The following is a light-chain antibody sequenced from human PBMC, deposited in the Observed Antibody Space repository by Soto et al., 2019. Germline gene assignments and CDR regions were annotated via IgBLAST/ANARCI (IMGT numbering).Light chain of an antibody. J-gene: IGLJ1*01. CDR2: EVN. CDR3: SPSEGSGRV. CDR1: RRAVGGYNY. Sequence: VPQPPSSSGSPEQSGSSSCTGTRRAVGGYNYVSWYQQHPGKAPKLMIYEVNKRPSGVPDRFSGSKSGNTASLTVSGRQVEEEADSHPSPSEGSGRVFATRPKV. V-gene: IGLV2-8*01.